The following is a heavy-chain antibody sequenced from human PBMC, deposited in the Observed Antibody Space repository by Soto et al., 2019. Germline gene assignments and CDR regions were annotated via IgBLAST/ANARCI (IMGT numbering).Heavy chain of an antibody. V-gene: IGHV3-66*01. Sequence: EVQLVESGGGLVQPGGSLRISCAAFGFTVSSNYMSWVRQAPGKGLELVSVTYSGGSTYYADSVKGRFTISRDNSKNTLYLQMNSLRAEDTAVYYCARDRFPAGMDVWGQGTTVTVSS. CDR3: ARDRFPAGMDV. CDR2: TYSGGST. CDR1: GFTVSSNY. J-gene: IGHJ6*02. D-gene: IGHD3-16*01.